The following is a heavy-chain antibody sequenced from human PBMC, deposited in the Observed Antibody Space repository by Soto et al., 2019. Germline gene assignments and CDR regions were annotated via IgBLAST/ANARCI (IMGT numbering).Heavy chain of an antibody. CDR2: ISWNSGSI. CDR3: AKAHSTGWYLFQH. Sequence: GGSLRLSCAASGFTFDDYAMHWVRQAPGKGLEWVSGISWNSGSIGYADSVKGRFTISRDNAKNSLYLQMNSLRAEDTALYYCAKAHSTGWYLFQHWGQGTLVTVSS. J-gene: IGHJ1*01. D-gene: IGHD6-19*01. V-gene: IGHV3-9*01. CDR1: GFTFDDYA.